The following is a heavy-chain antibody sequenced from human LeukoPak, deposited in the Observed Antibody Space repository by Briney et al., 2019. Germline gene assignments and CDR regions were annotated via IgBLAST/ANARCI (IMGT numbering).Heavy chain of an antibody. D-gene: IGHD6-13*01. J-gene: IGHJ4*02. Sequence: GGSLRLSCTVSGFTFSDYYMSWVRQAPGKGLGWVSYISSSGSMLHYADSVEGRFTISRDNAKNSLYLQMSSLRVEDTAVYYCTRRPYSSSWYYFDYWGQGTLVTVSS. V-gene: IGHV3-11*04. CDR2: ISSSGSML. CDR1: GFTFSDYY. CDR3: TRRPYSSSWYYFDY.